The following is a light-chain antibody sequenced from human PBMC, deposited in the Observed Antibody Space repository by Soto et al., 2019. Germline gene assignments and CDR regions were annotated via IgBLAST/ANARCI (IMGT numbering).Light chain of an antibody. CDR3: AAWDDSLSGVI. J-gene: IGLJ2*01. V-gene: IGLV1-47*02. CDR2: SNS. CDR1: SSNVGRNY. Sequence: QSVLTQPPSASGTPGQRVTISCSGSSSNVGRNYVTWYQQFPGTAPKILIHSNSQRPSGVPDRFSASKSGASASLAISGLRPEDEADYFCAAWDDSLSGVIFGGGTKVTVL.